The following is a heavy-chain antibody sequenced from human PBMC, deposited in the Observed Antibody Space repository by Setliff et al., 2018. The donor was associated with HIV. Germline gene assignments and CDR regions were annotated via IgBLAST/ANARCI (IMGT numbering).Heavy chain of an antibody. CDR3: ARVGDTGSWYGGNYYYYCMDV. V-gene: IGHV1-8*02. J-gene: IGHJ6*03. D-gene: IGHD6-13*01. CDR2: MNPNSGNT. CDR1: GYTFTSYD. Sequence: GGLVKVSCKASGYTFTSYDINWVRQATGQGLEWMGWMNPNSGNTGYAQKFQGRVTMTGNTSISTAYMELSSLRSEDTAVYYCARVGDTGSWYGGNYYYYCMDVWGKGTTVTVSS.